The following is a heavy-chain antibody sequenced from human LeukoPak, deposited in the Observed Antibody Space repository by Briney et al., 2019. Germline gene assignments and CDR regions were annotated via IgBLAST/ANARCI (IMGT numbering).Heavy chain of an antibody. Sequence: GASVKVSCKASGYTFTGYYMHWVRQAPGQGLEWMGGIIPIFGTANYAQKFQGRVTITADESTSTAYMELSSLRSEDTAVYYCARVGSGSTNFDYWGQGTLVTVSS. CDR2: IIPIFGTA. D-gene: IGHD1-26*01. CDR3: ARVGSGSTNFDY. J-gene: IGHJ4*02. CDR1: GYTFTGYY. V-gene: IGHV1-69*13.